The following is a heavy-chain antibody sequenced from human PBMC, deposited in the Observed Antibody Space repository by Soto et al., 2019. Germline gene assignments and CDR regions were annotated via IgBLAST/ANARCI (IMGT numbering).Heavy chain of an antibody. CDR2: IKQDGSEK. CDR1: GFTFSSHC. J-gene: IGHJ4*02. D-gene: IGHD6-13*01. CDR3: ARGSPPLAAAGFFVDY. V-gene: IGHV3-7*05. Sequence: GGSLRLSCAASGFTFSSHCMSWVRQAPGKGLEWLANIKQDGSEKYYVDSVKGRFTISRDNAKNSLYLQMNSLRAEDTAVYYCARGSPPLAAAGFFVDYWGQGTLVTVSS.